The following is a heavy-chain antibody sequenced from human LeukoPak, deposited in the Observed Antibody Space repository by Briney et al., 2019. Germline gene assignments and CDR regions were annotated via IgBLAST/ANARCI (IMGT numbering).Heavy chain of an antibody. D-gene: IGHD6-13*01. CDR3: ARGGDQIAAAATGGDWFDP. V-gene: IGHV3-48*04. CDR2: ISSSGSTI. J-gene: IGHJ5*02. CDR1: GFTFSSYS. Sequence: GGSLRLSCAASGFTFSSYSMNWVRQAPGKGLEWVSYISSSGSTIYYADSVKGRFTISRDNAKNTLYLQMNSLRVEDTAVYFCARGGDQIAAAATGGDWFDPWGQGTLVTVSS.